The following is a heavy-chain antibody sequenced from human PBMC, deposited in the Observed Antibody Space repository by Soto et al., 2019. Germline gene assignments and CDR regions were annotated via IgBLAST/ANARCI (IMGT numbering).Heavy chain of an antibody. D-gene: IGHD1-26*01. CDR1: GFTVSSNY. V-gene: IGHV3-53*01. CDR2: IDSGGST. J-gene: IGHJ4*02. CDR3: ARDGGSYSASDY. Sequence: EVQLVESGGGWIQPGGSLRLSCAASGFTVSSNYMSWVRQAPGKGLEWVSVIDSGGSTYYADSVKGRFTISRDNTKNTLYLQVNSLRAEDTAVYYCARDGGSYSASDYWGQGTLVTASS.